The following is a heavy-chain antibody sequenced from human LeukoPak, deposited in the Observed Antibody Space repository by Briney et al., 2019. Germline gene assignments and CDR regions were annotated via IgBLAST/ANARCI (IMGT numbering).Heavy chain of an antibody. CDR3: AREGIAAAGPLYYFDY. Sequence: GGSLRLSCTASGFTFGDYAMSWVRQAPGKGLEWVSVIYSGGSTYYADSVKGRFTISRDNSKNTLYLQMNSLRAEDTAVYYCAREGIAAAGPLYYFDYWGQGTLVTVSS. CDR2: IYSGGST. CDR1: GFTFGDYA. V-gene: IGHV3-53*01. J-gene: IGHJ4*02. D-gene: IGHD6-13*01.